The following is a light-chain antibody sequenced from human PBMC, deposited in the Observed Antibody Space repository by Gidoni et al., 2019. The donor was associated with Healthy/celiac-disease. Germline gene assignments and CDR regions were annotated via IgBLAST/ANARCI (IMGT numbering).Light chain of an antibody. Sequence: ASSLSASVGDRVTITCRASQSISSYLNWYQQKPGKAPKLLIYAASSLQSGVPSRFSGSGSGTDFTLTISSLQPEDFATYYCQQSYSTPPFTFGPGTKVDIK. J-gene: IGKJ3*01. CDR2: AAS. CDR3: QQSYSTPPFT. CDR1: QSISSY. V-gene: IGKV1-39*01.